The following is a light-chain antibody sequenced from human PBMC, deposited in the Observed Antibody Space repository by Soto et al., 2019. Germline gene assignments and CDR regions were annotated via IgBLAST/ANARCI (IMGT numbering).Light chain of an antibody. CDR3: QQYGSSPGT. CDR2: DAS. CDR1: QSVSSNY. V-gene: IGKV3-20*01. J-gene: IGKJ1*01. Sequence: EIVLTQSPGTLSLSPGERATLSCKASQSVSSNYIAWYQHKPGQAPGLLMYDASSRATGIPDRFSGSGSGTDFTLTISRLEPEDFAVYYCQQYGSSPGTFGQGTKVEIK.